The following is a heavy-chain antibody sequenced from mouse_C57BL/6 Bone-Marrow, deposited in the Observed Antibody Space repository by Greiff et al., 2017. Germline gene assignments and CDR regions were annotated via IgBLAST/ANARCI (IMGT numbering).Heavy chain of an antibody. J-gene: IGHJ2*01. Sequence: EVKLQESGAELVKPGASVKLSCTASGFTIKDYYMHWVKQRTEQGLEWIGRIDPEDGETKYAPKFQGKATRTADTSSNTAYLQLSSLTSEDTAVYYCVLIYYDDDAVGDYWGQGTTLTVSS. CDR1: GFTIKDYY. CDR2: IDPEDGET. CDR3: VLIYYDDDAVGDY. D-gene: IGHD2-4*01. V-gene: IGHV14-2*01.